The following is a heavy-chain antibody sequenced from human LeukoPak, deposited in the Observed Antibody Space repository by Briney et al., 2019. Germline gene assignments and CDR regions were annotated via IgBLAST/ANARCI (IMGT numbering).Heavy chain of an antibody. J-gene: IGHJ4*02. CDR1: GYSFTSYY. Sequence: ASVKVSCKASGYSFTSYYIHWVRLAPGQGLEWMGVINPSGGSTRYAQKFQDRVTMTTDTSTSTAYMELRSLRSDDTAVYYCARDPPAAGVSLNYWGQGTLVTVSS. V-gene: IGHV1-46*01. D-gene: IGHD2-2*01. CDR2: INPSGGST. CDR3: ARDPPAAGVSLNY.